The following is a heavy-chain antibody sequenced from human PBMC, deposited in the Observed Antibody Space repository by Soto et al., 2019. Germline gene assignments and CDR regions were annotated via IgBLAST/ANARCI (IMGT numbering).Heavy chain of an antibody. CDR1: GFTFSSYA. D-gene: IGHD2-15*01. CDR3: AKDLPDYIAVASLRSWYFDL. Sequence: EVQLLESGGGLVQPGGSLRLSCAASGFTFSSYAMSWVRQAPGKGLEWVSAISGSGGSTYYADSVKGRFTISRDNSKNTLYLQMNSLRAEDTAVYYCAKDLPDYIAVASLRSWYFDLWGRGTLVTVSS. J-gene: IGHJ2*01. V-gene: IGHV3-23*01. CDR2: ISGSGGST.